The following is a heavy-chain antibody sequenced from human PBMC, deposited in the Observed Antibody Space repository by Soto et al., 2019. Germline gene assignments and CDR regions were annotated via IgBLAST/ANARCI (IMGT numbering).Heavy chain of an antibody. CDR3: ARDTVVVVAATLTEQYYYYGMDV. J-gene: IGHJ6*02. Sequence: QVQLQESGPGLVKPSQTPSLTCTVSGGSISSGGYYWSWIRQHPGKGLEWIGYIYYSGSTSYNQSLKSRVTIPVDTSKNQFSLKLSSVTAADTAVYYCARDTVVVVAATLTEQYYYYGMDVWGQGTTVTVSS. CDR2: IYYSGST. V-gene: IGHV4-31*03. CDR1: GGSISSGGYY. D-gene: IGHD2-15*01.